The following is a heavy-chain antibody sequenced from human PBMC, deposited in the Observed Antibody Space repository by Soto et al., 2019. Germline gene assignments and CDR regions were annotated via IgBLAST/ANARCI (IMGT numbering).Heavy chain of an antibody. CDR2: IYYTGST. CDR3: ARGCSGGSCYYYYYAMHV. D-gene: IGHD2-15*01. Sequence: PSETLSLTCTVSGGSISSYYWSWIRQPPGKGLEWLGYIYYTGSTNYNSSLKSRVTISVDTSKNLFSLKLSSVTAADTAMYYCARGCSGGSCYYYYYAMHVWGAGTTLTVSS. J-gene: IGHJ6*04. V-gene: IGHV4-59*01. CDR1: GGSISSYY.